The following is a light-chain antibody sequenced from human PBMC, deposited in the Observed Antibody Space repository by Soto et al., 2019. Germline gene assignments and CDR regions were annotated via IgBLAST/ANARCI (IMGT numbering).Light chain of an antibody. CDR3: QQSYSTPHT. V-gene: IGKV1-39*01. Sequence: DIQMPQSPSSLSASVGDTVTITCRATQTITTILNWYQHKPGKAPNLLIYAASSLQSGVPSRFTGSGSGTDFTLTISSLQPEDFATYYCQQSYSTPHTFGQGTRLEIK. CDR2: AAS. CDR1: QTITTI. J-gene: IGKJ5*01.